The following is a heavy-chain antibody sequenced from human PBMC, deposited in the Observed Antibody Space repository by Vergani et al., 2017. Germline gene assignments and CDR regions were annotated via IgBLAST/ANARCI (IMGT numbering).Heavy chain of an antibody. J-gene: IGHJ6*02. CDR3: ARRGRYCSSTSCYGGDYYYGMDV. V-gene: IGHV5-51*01. D-gene: IGHD2-2*01. CDR1: GYSFTNYW. CDR2: IHPADSDT. Sequence: EVQLVQSGAEVKKPGESLKISCQISGYSFTNYWIGWVRQMPGKGLEWMGIIHPADSDTRYSPSFQGQVTISVDKSISTAYLQWSSLKASDTAMYYCARRGRYCSSTSCYGGDYYYGMDVWGQGTTVTVPS.